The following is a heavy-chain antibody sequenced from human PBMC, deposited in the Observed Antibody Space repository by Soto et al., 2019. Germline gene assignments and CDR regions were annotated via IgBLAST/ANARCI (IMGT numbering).Heavy chain of an antibody. J-gene: IGHJ4*02. D-gene: IGHD3-9*01. CDR2: ISGSGGST. CDR3: AKDGYDILTGSFDY. Sequence: GGSLRLSCAASGFTFSSYAMSWVRQAPGKGLEWVSAISGSGGSTYYADSVKGRFTISRDNSKNTLYLQINSLRAEDTAVYYCAKDGYDILTGSFDYWGQGTLVTVSS. V-gene: IGHV3-23*01. CDR1: GFTFSSYA.